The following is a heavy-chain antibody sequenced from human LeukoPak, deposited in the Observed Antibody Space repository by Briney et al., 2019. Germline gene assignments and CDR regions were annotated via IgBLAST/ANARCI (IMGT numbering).Heavy chain of an antibody. CDR1: GGSISSSYW. CDR2: IYHSGST. D-gene: IGHD2-2*01. CDR3: ARDYCTSTTCPNWFDP. Sequence: PSGTLSLTCAVSGGSISSSYWWSWIRQPPGKGLEWIGEIYHSGSTNYNLSLKSRVTISVDKSKNQFSLKLNSVTAADTAVYYCARDYCTSTTCPNWFDPWGQGTLVTASS. J-gene: IGHJ5*02. V-gene: IGHV4-4*02.